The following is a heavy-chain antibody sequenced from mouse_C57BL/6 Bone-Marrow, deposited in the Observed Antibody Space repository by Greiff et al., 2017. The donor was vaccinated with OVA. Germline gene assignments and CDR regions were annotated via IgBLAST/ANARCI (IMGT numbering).Heavy chain of an antibody. Sequence: QVQLQQPGAELVKPGASVKMSCTASGYTFTSYWITWVKQRPGQGLEWIGDIYPGSGSTNYNEKFKSKATLTVDPSSSPAYMQLRSLTSEDSAVFNGARRRRTNAYWDEWGQGTTLTVSA. D-gene: IGHD4-1*01. J-gene: IGHJ2*01. CDR1: GYTFTSYW. CDR3: ARRRRTNAYWDE. CDR2: IYPGSGST. V-gene: IGHV1-55*01.